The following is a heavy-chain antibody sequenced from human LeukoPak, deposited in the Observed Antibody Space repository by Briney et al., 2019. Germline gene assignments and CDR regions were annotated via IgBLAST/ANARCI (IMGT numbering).Heavy chain of an antibody. D-gene: IGHD5-18*01. V-gene: IGHV4-59*01. CDR1: GGSISSYY. CDR2: IYYGGST. Sequence: SETLSLTCTVSGGSISSYYWSWIRQPPGKGLEWIGHIYYGGSTNYNLSLKSRVTISIDTSKNQFSLRLSSVTAAGTAVYYCARGAAGYSYGWGQGTLVTVSS. CDR3: ARGAAGYSYG. J-gene: IGHJ4*02.